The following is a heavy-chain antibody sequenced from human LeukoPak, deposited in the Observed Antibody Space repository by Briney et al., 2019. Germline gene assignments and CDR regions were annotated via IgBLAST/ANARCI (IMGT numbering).Heavy chain of an antibody. J-gene: IGHJ4*02. CDR3: AKVTVGSSGWYLGY. V-gene: IGHV3-23*01. Sequence: PGGSLRLSCAASGFTFSSYAMTWVRQAPGKGLEWVSAISGSGDYTYYADSVKGRFTISRDNSKNTLYLQMNSLRAEDTAVHYCAKVTVGSSGWYLGYWGQGNPGHRLL. CDR1: GFTFSSYA. D-gene: IGHD6-19*01. CDR2: ISGSGDYT.